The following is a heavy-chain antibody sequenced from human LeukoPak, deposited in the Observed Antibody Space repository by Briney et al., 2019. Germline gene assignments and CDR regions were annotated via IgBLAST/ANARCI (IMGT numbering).Heavy chain of an antibody. Sequence: ASVKVSCKASGYTFSGFYIHWVRQAPGQGLEWMGWINPNSGGTNYAQKFQGRVTMTRDTSISTAYMELSRLRSDDTAVYYCARDGRIAARRGNNWFDPWGQGTLVTVSS. J-gene: IGHJ5*02. CDR1: GYTFSGFY. D-gene: IGHD6-6*01. CDR3: ARDGRIAARRGNNWFDP. CDR2: INPNSGGT. V-gene: IGHV1-2*02.